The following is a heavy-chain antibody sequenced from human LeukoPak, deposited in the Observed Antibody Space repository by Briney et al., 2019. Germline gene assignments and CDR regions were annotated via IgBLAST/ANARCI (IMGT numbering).Heavy chain of an antibody. D-gene: IGHD4-17*01. V-gene: IGHV3-7*03. J-gene: IGHJ6*02. Sequence: SGGSLRLSCAASGFTFSSSWMGWVRQAPGKGLEWVANIKQDGSEKYYVDSVKGRFTISRDNAKNSLYLQMNSLRAEDTAVYYCAKATVTTSYGMDVWGQGTTVTVSS. CDR1: GFTFSSSW. CDR2: IKQDGSEK. CDR3: AKATVTTSYGMDV.